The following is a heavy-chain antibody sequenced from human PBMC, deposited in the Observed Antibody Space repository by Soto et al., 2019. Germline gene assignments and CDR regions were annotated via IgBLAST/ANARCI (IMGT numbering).Heavy chain of an antibody. CDR3: ARVGSGGYIPISWFDP. CDR1: GYAFTSYG. D-gene: IGHD3-10*01. CDR2: ISAYNGNT. V-gene: IGHV1-18*01. J-gene: IGHJ5*02. Sequence: QVQLVQSGAEVKKPGASVKVSCKASGYAFTSYGISCVRQAPGQGLEWMGWISAYNGNTHYVQKFQGRVTMTTDTYTSTDYMELRSLRSDDTAVYYCARVGSGGYIPISWFDPWGPGTLVTVSS.